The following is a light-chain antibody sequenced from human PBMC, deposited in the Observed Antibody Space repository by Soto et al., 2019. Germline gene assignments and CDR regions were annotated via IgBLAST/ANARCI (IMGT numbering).Light chain of an antibody. CDR1: QSLLYSNGYNY. J-gene: IGKJ4*01. CDR2: LGS. V-gene: IGKV2-28*01. CDR3: MQALQTPPT. Sequence: VVTQSPLSLPVTPGEPASISCRSSQSLLYSNGYNYLVWYLQRPGQSPQLLIYLGSNRASGVPDRFSGSGSGTDFTLKISRVEAEDVGVYYCMQALQTPPTFGGGTKVEIK.